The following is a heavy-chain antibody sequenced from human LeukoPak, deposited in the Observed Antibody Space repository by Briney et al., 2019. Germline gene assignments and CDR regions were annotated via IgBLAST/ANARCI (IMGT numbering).Heavy chain of an antibody. J-gene: IGHJ4*02. Sequence: PSETLSLTCAVSGGSISSSNYYWGWIRQPPGQGLEWIGSIYYSGNTYYNPSLKSRVTISVDTSKNQFSLKLSSVTATDTAVYYCAAPGWRDLFDYWGQGTLVTVSS. CDR2: IYYSGNT. CDR3: AAPGWRDLFDY. CDR1: GGSISSSNYY. D-gene: IGHD6-19*01. V-gene: IGHV4-39*01.